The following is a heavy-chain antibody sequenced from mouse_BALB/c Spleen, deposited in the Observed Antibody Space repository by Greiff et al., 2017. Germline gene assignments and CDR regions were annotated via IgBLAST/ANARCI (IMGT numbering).Heavy chain of an antibody. CDR2: IYPGDGDT. CDR1: GYAFSSSW. CDR3: AGGGGWLLRDYAMDY. J-gene: IGHJ4*01. V-gene: IGHV1-82*01. D-gene: IGHD2-3*01. Sequence: QVQLKQSGPELVKPGASVKISCKASGYAFSSSWMNWVKQRPGQGLEWIGRIYPGDGDTNYNGKFKGKATLTADKSSSTAYMQLSSLTSVDSAVYFCAGGGGWLLRDYAMDYWGQGTSVTVSS.